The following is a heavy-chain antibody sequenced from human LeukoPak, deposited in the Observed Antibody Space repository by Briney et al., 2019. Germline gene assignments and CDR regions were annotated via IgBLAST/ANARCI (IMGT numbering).Heavy chain of an antibody. V-gene: IGHV1-2*02. D-gene: IGHD2-2*02. J-gene: IGHJ5*02. CDR3: ARGPHRYCSSTSSYRYNWFDP. CDR2: INPNSGGT. Sequence: ASVKVSCKPYGYTFTGYYMHWVRHAPGQWLEWMGWINPNSGGTNYAQKFQGRVTMTRDTSISTAYMELSRLRSDDTAVYYCARGPHRYCSSTSSYRYNWFDPWGQGTLVTVSS. CDR1: GYTFTGYY.